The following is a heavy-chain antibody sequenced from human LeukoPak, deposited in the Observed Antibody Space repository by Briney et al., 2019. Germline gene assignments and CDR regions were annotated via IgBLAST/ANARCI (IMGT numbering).Heavy chain of an antibody. CDR2: ISYDGSKK. CDR1: GFTFSNYG. J-gene: IGHJ5*02. V-gene: IGHV3-30*18. CDR3: AKIRLVGANDEYNWFDP. Sequence: GGSLRLSCVASGFTFSNYGMHWVRQAPGKGLEWLAVISYDGSKKYYSDSVKGRFTISRDNSENTLYLQMNSLRTEDAAVYYCAKIRLVGANDEYNWFDPWGQGTLVTVSS. D-gene: IGHD1-26*01.